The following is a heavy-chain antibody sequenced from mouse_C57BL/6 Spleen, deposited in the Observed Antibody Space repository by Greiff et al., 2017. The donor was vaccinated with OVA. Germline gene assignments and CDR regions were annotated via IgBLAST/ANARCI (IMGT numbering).Heavy chain of an antibody. D-gene: IGHD2-2*01. J-gene: IGHJ2*01. CDR2: IDPSDSYT. Sequence: QVQLQQSGAELVMPGASVKLSCKASGYTFTSYWMHWVKQRPGQGLEWIGEIDPSDSYTNYNQKFKGKSTLTVDKSSSTAYMQLSSLTSEDSAVYYCARRGMVTTTYYFDYWGQGTTLTVSS. CDR3: ARRGMVTTTYYFDY. V-gene: IGHV1-69*01. CDR1: GYTFTSYW.